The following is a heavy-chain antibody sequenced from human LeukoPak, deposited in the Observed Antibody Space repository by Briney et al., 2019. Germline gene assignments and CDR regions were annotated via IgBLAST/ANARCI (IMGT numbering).Heavy chain of an antibody. CDR2: IIPIFGTG. CDR1: VGSFSSYA. D-gene: IGHD6-13*01. Sequence: GASVNLSCTASVGSFSSYAISWVRQGPGQGLEWGGGIIPIFGTGNYAQKFKSRVTITADESTSTAYMELSSLRPEDTAVYYCARDLWCSSHYDYWGQGTLVTVSS. CDR3: ARDLWCSSHYDY. J-gene: IGHJ4*02. V-gene: IGHV1-69*13.